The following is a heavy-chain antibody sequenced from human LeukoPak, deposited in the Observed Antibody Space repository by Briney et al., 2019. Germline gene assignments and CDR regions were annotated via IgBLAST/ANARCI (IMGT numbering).Heavy chain of an antibody. Sequence: ASVKVSCKASGYTFTSYGISWVRQAPGQGLEWMGWISAYNGNTNYAQKLQGRVTMTTDTSTSTAYMELRSLRSDDTAVYYCERDGPKQWRALDAFDIWGQGTMVTVSS. CDR3: ERDGPKQWRALDAFDI. V-gene: IGHV1-18*01. D-gene: IGHD6-19*01. CDR2: ISAYNGNT. J-gene: IGHJ3*02. CDR1: GYTFTSYG.